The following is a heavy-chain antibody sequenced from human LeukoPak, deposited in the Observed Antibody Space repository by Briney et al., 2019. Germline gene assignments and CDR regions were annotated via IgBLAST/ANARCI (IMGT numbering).Heavy chain of an antibody. CDR1: GGTFSSYA. V-gene: IGHV1-69*13. CDR3: ALSLHCSSTSCYFDY. D-gene: IGHD2-2*01. CDR2: IIPIFGTA. J-gene: IGHJ4*02. Sequence: ASVKVSCKASGGTFSSYAISWVRRAPGQGLEWMGGIIPIFGTANYAQKFQGRVTITADESTSTAYMELSSLRSEDTAVYYCALSLHCSSTSCYFDYWGQGTLVTVSS.